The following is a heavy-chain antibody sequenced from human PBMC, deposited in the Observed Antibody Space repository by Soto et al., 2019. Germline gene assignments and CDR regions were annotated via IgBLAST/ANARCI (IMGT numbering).Heavy chain of an antibody. V-gene: IGHV4-59*01. CDR1: GGAIPGYF. J-gene: IGHJ6*02. Sequence: QVRLQGSGPGLVKPSETLSLTCTVSGGAIPGYFWSWIRQTPEKGLEWIGSLHYRGNSNYNPSLKSRDTISIDTSKSQFSLKMGSVTAADAAVYYCLSDVPVRPTLNFYYGMDVWGQGTTVTVSS. CDR2: LHYRGNS. CDR3: LSDVPVRPTLNFYYGMDV.